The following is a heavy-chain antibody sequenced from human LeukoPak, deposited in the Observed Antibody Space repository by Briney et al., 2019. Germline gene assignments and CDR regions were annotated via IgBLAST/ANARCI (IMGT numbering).Heavy chain of an antibody. J-gene: IGHJ4*02. V-gene: IGHV4-38-2*02. CDR2: IYHSGST. D-gene: IGHD2-21*01. CDR1: GYYISSGYY. CDR3: ARDSEASRLFDY. Sequence: PSETLSLTCTVSGYYISSGYYWGWIRQPPGKGLEWIGSIYHSGSTYYNPSLKSRVTISVDTSKNQFSLKLSSVTAADTAVYYCARDSEASRLFDYWGQGTLVTVSS.